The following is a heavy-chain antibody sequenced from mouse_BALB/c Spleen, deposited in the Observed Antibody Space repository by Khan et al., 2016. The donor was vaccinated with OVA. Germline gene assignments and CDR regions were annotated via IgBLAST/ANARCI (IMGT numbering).Heavy chain of an antibody. CDR1: GYTFTDYY. J-gene: IGHJ3*01. CDR3: ARRNYFGYTFAY. Sequence: QVQLQQSGAELARPGASVKLSCKASGYTFTDYYINWVKQRTGQGLEWIGELSPGSGDTYYNEKFKGKATLTADKSSTTAYMQLSSLTSEASAVYCCARRNYFGYTFAYWGQGTLVTVSA. V-gene: IGHV1-77*01. CDR2: LSPGSGDT. D-gene: IGHD1-2*01.